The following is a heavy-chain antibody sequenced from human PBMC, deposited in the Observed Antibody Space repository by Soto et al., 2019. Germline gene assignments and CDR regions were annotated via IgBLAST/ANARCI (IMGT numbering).Heavy chain of an antibody. V-gene: IGHV3-7*01. CDR3: ARERGEGDGWFRELDAFDI. CDR1: GFTFSSYW. CDR2: IKQDGSEK. Sequence: PGGSLRLSCAASGFTFSSYWMSWVRQAPGKGLEWVANIKQDGSEKYYVDSVKGRFTISRDNAKNSLYLQMNSLRAEDTAVYYCARERGEGDGWFRELDAFDIWGQGTMVTVSS. J-gene: IGHJ3*02. D-gene: IGHD3-10*01.